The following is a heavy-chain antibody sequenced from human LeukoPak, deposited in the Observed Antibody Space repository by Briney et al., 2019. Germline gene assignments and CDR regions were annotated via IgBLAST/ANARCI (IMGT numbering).Heavy chain of an antibody. CDR2: IYYSGST. V-gene: IGHV4-59*01. Sequence: SETLSLTCAVSGGSISSYYWNWILQPPGKGLEWIVYIYYSGSTNYNPSLKSRVTISVDTSKNQFSLKLSSVTAADTAVYYCARARSIVVVPAAIWFDPWGQGTLVTVSS. CDR3: ARARSIVVVPAAIWFDP. CDR1: GGSISSYY. D-gene: IGHD2-2*01. J-gene: IGHJ5*02.